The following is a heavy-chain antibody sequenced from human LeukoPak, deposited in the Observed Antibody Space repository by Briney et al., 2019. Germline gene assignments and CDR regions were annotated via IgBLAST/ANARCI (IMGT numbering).Heavy chain of an antibody. CDR1: VYTFTSYY. J-gene: IGHJ5*02. D-gene: IGHD3-10*01. CDR2: INPSGGST. CDR3: ARGGFSGGSGSSYLNWFDP. Sequence: ASVKVSCKASVYTFTSYYMHWVRQAPGQGLEWMGIINPSGGSTRYAQKFQGRVTMTRDTSTSTVYMELSSLRSEDTAVYYCARGGFSGGSGSSYLNWFDPWGQGTLVTVSS. V-gene: IGHV1-46*01.